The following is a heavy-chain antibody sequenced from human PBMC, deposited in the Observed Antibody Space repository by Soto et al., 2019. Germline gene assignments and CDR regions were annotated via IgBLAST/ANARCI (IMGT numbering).Heavy chain of an antibody. J-gene: IGHJ6*02. CDR1: GFTFSSYS. CDR3: ARDRGCSGGSCYYRYYYGMDV. CDR2: ISSSSSYI. D-gene: IGHD2-15*01. Sequence: PGGSLRLSCAASGFTFSSYSMNWVRQAPGKGPEWVSSISSSSSYIYYADSVKGRFTISRDNAKNSLYLQMNSLRAEDTAVYYCARDRGCSGGSCYYRYYYGMDVWGQGTTVTVSS. V-gene: IGHV3-21*01.